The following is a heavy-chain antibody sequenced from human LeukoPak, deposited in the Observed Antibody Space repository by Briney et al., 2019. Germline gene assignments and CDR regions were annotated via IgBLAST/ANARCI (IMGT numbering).Heavy chain of an antibody. CDR1: GGSISSGDYY. Sequence: SQTLSLTCIVSGGSISSGDYYWSWLRQSPGRGLKWIGYIYYSGSTHYNPSLKSRVSILRDTSKNRFSLKLSSVIAADTAVYYCARVYFYGLDVWGQGTTVTVSS. CDR3: ARVYFYGLDV. CDR2: IYYSGST. J-gene: IGHJ6*02. V-gene: IGHV4-30-4*01.